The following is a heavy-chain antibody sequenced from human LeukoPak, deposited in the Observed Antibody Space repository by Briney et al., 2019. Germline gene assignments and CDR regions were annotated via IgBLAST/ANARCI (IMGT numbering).Heavy chain of an antibody. CDR2: INPNSGDT. D-gene: IGHD2-15*01. CDR3: ARDWGYCSGGNCQIHRFDP. Sequence: GASVKVSCKASGYTFTDYYFHWVRQAPGQGLEWMGWINPNSGDTNYAQKFQDRVTMTRDTSISTAYMELRRLRSDDTALYYCARDWGYCSGGNCQIHRFDPWGQGTLVTVSS. J-gene: IGHJ5*02. CDR1: GYTFTDYY. V-gene: IGHV1-2*02.